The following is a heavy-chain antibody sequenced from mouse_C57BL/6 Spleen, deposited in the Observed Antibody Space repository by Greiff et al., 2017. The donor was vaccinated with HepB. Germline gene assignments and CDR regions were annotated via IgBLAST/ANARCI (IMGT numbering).Heavy chain of an antibody. J-gene: IGHJ4*01. Sequence: VQLQQPGAELVMPEASVKLSCKASGYTFTSYWMHWVKQRPGQGLEWIGEIDPSDSYTNYNQKFKGKSTLTVDKSSSTAYMQLSSLTSEDSAVYYCARRGGSSYVEAMDYWGQGTSVTVSS. D-gene: IGHD1-1*01. CDR2: IDPSDSYT. V-gene: IGHV1-69*01. CDR1: GYTFTSYW. CDR3: ARRGGSSYVEAMDY.